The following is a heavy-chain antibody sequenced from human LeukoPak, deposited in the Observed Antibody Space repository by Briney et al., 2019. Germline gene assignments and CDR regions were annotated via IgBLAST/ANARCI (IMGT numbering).Heavy chain of an antibody. D-gene: IGHD2-2*02. V-gene: IGHV3-73*01. CDR2: IRSKANSYAT. J-gene: IGHJ4*02. CDR3: TRLSPGCSSTSCYSY. CDR1: GFTFSSYA. Sequence: PGGSLRLSCAASGFTFSSYAMSWVRQAPGKGLEWVGRIRSKANSYATAYAASVKGRFTISRDDSKNTAYLQMNSQKTEDTAVYYCTRLSPGCSSTSCYSYWGQGTLVTVSS.